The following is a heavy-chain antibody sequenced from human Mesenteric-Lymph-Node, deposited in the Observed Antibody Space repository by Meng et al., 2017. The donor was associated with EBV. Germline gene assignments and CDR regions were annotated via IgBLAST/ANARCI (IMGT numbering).Heavy chain of an antibody. J-gene: IGHJ4*02. D-gene: IGHD4-17*01. V-gene: IGHV1-8*01. Sequence: QVQLVELGAEVKKPGASVKVSCKASGYSFSEYDINWVRQATGQGLEWMGWMNPISGNTAYARKFLGRVTMTRDTSTGTAYMELSSLRSEDAAVYYCARGNTVTNPLDSWGQGTLVTVSS. CDR3: ARGNTVTNPLDS. CDR2: MNPISGNT. CDR1: GYSFSEYD.